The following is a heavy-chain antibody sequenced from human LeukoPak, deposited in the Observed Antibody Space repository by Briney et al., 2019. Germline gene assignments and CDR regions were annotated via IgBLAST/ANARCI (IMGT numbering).Heavy chain of an antibody. CDR3: ARDSDVTMSDY. CDR2: IYSGGST. CDR1: GFIFSSYA. J-gene: IGHJ4*02. D-gene: IGHD3-22*01. V-gene: IGHV3-23*03. Sequence: GGSLRLSCAASGFIFSSYAMSWVRQVPGKGLEWVSVIYSGGSTSYADSVKGRFTISRDNSKNTLYLQMNSLRAEDTAVYYCARDSDVTMSDYWGQGTLVTVSS.